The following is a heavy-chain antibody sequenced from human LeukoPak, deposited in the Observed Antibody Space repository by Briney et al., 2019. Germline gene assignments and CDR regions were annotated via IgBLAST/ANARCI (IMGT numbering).Heavy chain of an antibody. J-gene: IGHJ4*02. D-gene: IGHD2-21*02. Sequence: SETLSLTCTVSGGSISSYYWSWIRQPPGKGLEWIGYIYYSGSTNYNPSLKSRVTISVDTSKNQFSLKLSSVTAADTAVYYCARDRYHKIHSVMVTAPDYWGQGTLVIVSS. CDR2: IYYSGST. CDR1: GGSISSYY. V-gene: IGHV4-59*12. CDR3: ARDRYHKIHSVMVTAPDY.